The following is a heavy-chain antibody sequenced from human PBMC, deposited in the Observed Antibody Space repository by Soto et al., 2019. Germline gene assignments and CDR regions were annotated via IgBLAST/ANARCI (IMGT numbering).Heavy chain of an antibody. D-gene: IGHD2-21*02. J-gene: IGHJ4*02. V-gene: IGHV3-9*01. CDR1: GFSFDDFV. CDR2: VSWNSGAK. CDR3: AKGVATAVPALDY. Sequence: GGSLRISCVASGFSFDDFVMNWVRQRPGKGLEWVSSVSWNSGAKLYADSVKGRFAISRDSAKKSVYLQMNSLRPDDTAFYYCAKGVATAVPALDYWGQGTLVTVSS.